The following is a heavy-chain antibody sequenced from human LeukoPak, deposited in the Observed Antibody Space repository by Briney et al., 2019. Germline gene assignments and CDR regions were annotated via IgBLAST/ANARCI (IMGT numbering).Heavy chain of an antibody. CDR3: ARVRVVPAAEGWFDP. Sequence: SETLSLTCIVSGGSISSHHWSWIRQPPGKGLEWIGYIYYSGSTYYNPSLKSRVTISVDTSKNQFSLKLSSVTAADTAVYYCARVRVVPAAEGWFDPWGQGTLVTVSS. CDR1: GGSISSHH. V-gene: IGHV4-59*11. CDR2: IYYSGST. J-gene: IGHJ5*02. D-gene: IGHD2-2*01.